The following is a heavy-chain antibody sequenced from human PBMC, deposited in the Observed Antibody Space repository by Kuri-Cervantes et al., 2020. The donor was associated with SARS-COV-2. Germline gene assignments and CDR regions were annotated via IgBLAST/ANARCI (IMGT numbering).Heavy chain of an antibody. CDR3: AGGSVPAAIHFDY. CDR1: GFTFSDYL. J-gene: IGHJ4*02. Sequence: GESLKISCAASGFTFSDYLMTLIRQAPGKGLEWVSYPSTSAAIINYADSVKGRFTISRDNAKNSLYLQMNSLRAEDTAVYYCAGGSVPAAIHFDYWGQGTLVTVSS. CDR2: PSTSAAII. V-gene: IGHV3-11*04. D-gene: IGHD2-2*02.